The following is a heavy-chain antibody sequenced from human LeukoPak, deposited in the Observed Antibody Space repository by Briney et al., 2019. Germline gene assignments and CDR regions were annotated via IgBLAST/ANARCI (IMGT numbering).Heavy chain of an antibody. V-gene: IGHV3-23*01. CDR1: GFVFSTYA. CDR3: AKVKALDAVASYFDY. D-gene: IGHD1-1*01. Sequence: PGGSLRLSCAASGFVFSTYAVGWVRQAPGKGLEWVSAISSSGDNTYYADSVKGQFTISRDNSKNTLDLQMNSLRAEDTAMYHCAKVKALDAVASYFDYWGQGTLVTVSS. CDR2: ISSSGDNT. J-gene: IGHJ4*02.